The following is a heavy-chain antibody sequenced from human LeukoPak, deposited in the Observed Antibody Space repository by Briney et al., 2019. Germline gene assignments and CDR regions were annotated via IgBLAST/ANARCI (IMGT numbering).Heavy chain of an antibody. CDR2: ISGSGGGT. Sequence: GGSLRLSCAASGFTSSSYVMSWVRQAPGKGLEWVSAISGSGGGTYYADSVKGRFTISRDNSKNTLYLQTNSLRAEGTAVYYCARRGAAGTYYFDYWGQGTLVTVSS. J-gene: IGHJ4*02. CDR3: ARRGAAGTYYFDY. V-gene: IGHV3-23*01. D-gene: IGHD6-13*01. CDR1: GFTSSSYV.